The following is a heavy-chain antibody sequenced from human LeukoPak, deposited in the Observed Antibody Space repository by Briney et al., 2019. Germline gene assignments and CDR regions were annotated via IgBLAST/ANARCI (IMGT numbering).Heavy chain of an antibody. Sequence: PGESLKISCYGSAYSFTSYWTICLRQMPAKDLVWLVSIVPSGSYTTYYPSSEDHVTTTANKSFSIAYLQWSSLKASDTTMYYCARQSQTDNWFVPWGQGNLVTVSS. CDR1: AYSFTSYW. CDR2: IVPSGSYT. J-gene: IGHJ5*02. V-gene: IGHV5-10-1*01. CDR3: ARQSQTDNWFVP.